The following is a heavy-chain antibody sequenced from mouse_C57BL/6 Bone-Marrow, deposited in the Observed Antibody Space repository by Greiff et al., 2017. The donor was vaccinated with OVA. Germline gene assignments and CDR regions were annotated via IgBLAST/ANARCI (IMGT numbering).Heavy chain of an antibody. CDR2: IDPETGGT. CDR3: TRWADYYGSSSFDY. J-gene: IGHJ2*01. V-gene: IGHV1-15*01. Sequence: QVQLQQSGAELVRPGASVTLSCKASGYTFTDYEMHWVKQTPVHGLEWIGAIDPETGGTAYNQKFKGQAILTADKSSSTAYMALRSLTSEDSAVYYCTRWADYYGSSSFDYWGQGTTLTVSS. CDR1: GYTFTDYE. D-gene: IGHD1-1*01.